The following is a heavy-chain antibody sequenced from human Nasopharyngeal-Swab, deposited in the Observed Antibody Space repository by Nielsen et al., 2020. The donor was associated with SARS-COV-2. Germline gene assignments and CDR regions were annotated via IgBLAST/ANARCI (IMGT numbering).Heavy chain of an antibody. J-gene: IGHJ1*01. V-gene: IGHV1-3*01. D-gene: IGHD1-26*01. Sequence: ASVKVSCKASGYTFTSYAVHWVRQAPGQRLEWMGWINAGNGNTKYSQKFQGRVTITRDTSASTAYMELSSLRSEDTAVYYCARDCGSSLEYFQHWGQGTLVTVSS. CDR2: INAGNGNT. CDR1: GYTFTSYA. CDR3: ARDCGSSLEYFQH.